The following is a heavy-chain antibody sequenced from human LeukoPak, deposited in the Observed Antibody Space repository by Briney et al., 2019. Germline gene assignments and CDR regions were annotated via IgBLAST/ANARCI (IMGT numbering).Heavy chain of an antibody. CDR2: INSGGDGI. V-gene: IGHV3-48*03. CDR1: GFIFSDYE. CDR3: ARTTVVTPSAFDI. D-gene: IGHD4-23*01. J-gene: IGHJ3*02. Sequence: GGSLRLSCAASGFIFSDYEMNWVRQAPGKGLEWVSYINSGGDGIFYADSVKGRFTISRDNSKNTLYLQMNSLRAEDTAVYYCARTTVVTPSAFDIWGQGTMVTVSS.